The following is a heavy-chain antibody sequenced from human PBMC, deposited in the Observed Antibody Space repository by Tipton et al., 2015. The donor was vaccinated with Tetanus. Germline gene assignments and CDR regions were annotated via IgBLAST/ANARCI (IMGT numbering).Heavy chain of an antibody. Sequence: TLSLTCTVSGGSISSYYWSWIRQPPGKGLEWIGYISSSGSTNSNYFHKSRITMSRDTSKNQFSLKLASVTAADSAVYYCARDPLGRRYGCLFDYWGQGTLVTVSA. CDR2: ISSSGST. D-gene: IGHD1-1*01. J-gene: IGHJ4*02. CDR3: ARDPLGRRYGCLFDY. CDR1: GGSISSYY. V-gene: IGHV4-59*01.